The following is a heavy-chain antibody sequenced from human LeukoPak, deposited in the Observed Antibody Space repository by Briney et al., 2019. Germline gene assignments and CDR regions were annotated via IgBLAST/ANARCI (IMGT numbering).Heavy chain of an antibody. D-gene: IGHD5-24*01. V-gene: IGHV4-59*08. Sequence: SETLSLTCTVSGGSISSYYWSWIRQPPGKGLEWIGYIYYSGSTNYNPSLKSRVTISVDTSKNQFSLKLSSVTAADTAVYYCARQGERWLDYWGQGTLVTVSS. CDR3: ARQGERWLDY. J-gene: IGHJ4*02. CDR1: GGSISSYY. CDR2: IYYSGST.